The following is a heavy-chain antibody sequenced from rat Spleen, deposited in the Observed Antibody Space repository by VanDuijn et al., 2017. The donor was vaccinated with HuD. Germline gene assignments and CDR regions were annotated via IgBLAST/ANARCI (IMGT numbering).Heavy chain of an antibody. Sequence: EVQLVESGGGLVQPGRSLKLSCAASGFTFSNYGMHWIRQAPTKGLEWVASISPSGGSTYYRDSVKGRFTISRDNAKSTLYLQMDSLRSEHTATYYCARHGYDGSYYYWDYWGQGVMVTVSS. CDR3: ARHGYDGSYYYWDY. J-gene: IGHJ2*01. CDR2: ISPSGGST. D-gene: IGHD1-12*02. V-gene: IGHV5-19*01. CDR1: GFTFSNYG.